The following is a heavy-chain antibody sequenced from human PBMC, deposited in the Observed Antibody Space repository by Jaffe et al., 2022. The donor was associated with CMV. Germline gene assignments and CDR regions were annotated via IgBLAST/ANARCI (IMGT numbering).Heavy chain of an antibody. V-gene: IGHV3-23*04. Sequence: EVQLVESGGGLVQPGGSLRLSCAASGFTFSSYAMSWVRQAPGKGLEWVSAISGSGGSTYYADSVKGRFTISRDNSKNTLYLQMNSLRAEDTAVYYCAKNGGDIVVVPAAQPGYYYYYMDVWGKGTTVTVSS. CDR2: ISGSGGST. D-gene: IGHD2-2*01. J-gene: IGHJ6*03. CDR3: AKNGGDIVVVPAAQPGYYYYYMDV. CDR1: GFTFSSYA.